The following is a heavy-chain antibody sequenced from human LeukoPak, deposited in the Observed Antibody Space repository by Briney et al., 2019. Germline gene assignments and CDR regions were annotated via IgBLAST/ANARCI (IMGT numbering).Heavy chain of an antibody. Sequence: PSETLSLTCTVSGGSISSYYWSWIRQPPGKGLEWIGYIYYSGSTNYNPSLKSRVTISVDTSKNQFSLKLSSVTAADTAVYYCARHGMGATTAFDYWGQGTLVTVSS. D-gene: IGHD1-26*01. CDR1: GGSISSYY. V-gene: IGHV4-59*08. CDR3: ARHGMGATTAFDY. CDR2: IYYSGST. J-gene: IGHJ4*02.